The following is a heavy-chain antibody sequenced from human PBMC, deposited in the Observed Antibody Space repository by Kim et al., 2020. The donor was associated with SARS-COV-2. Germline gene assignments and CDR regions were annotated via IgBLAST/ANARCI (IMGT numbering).Heavy chain of an antibody. Sequence: SETLSLTCAVYGGSFSGYYWSWIRQPPGKGLEWIGEINHSGSTNYNPSLKSRVTISVDTSKNQFSLKLSSVTAADTAVYYCARRRVGYYGSGSPPGYWVEWGQGTLVTVSS. V-gene: IGHV4-34*01. J-gene: IGHJ4*02. CDR1: GGSFSGYY. D-gene: IGHD3-10*01. CDR2: INHSGST. CDR3: ARRRVGYYGSGSPPGYWVE.